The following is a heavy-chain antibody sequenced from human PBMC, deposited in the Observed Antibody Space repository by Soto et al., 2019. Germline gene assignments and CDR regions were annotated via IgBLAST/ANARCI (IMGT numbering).Heavy chain of an antibody. CDR3: ARDQGIAAAGTAGY. D-gene: IGHD6-13*01. CDR1: GGTFSSYA. J-gene: IGHJ4*02. Sequence: QVQLVQSGAEVKKPGSSVKVSCKASGGTFSSYAISWVRQAPGQGLEWMGGIIPICGTANYAQKVQGRVTITADESTSTAYMELSSLRSEDTAVYYCARDQGIAAAGTAGYWCQGSLVTVSS. CDR2: IIPICGTA. V-gene: IGHV1-69*01.